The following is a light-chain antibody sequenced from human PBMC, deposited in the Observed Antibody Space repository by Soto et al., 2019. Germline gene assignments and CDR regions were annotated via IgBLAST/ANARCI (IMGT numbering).Light chain of an antibody. J-gene: IGKJ1*01. CDR2: GAS. V-gene: IGKV3-15*01. CDR3: QQYSNWPSWT. Sequence: EKVMTQSPATLSTSPGERATLSCRASQSVSSFLAWYQQKPGQAPRLLIYGASTRATGIPARFSGSGSGTEFTLTISSLQSEDFAVYYCQQYSNWPSWTFGQGTKVDIK. CDR1: QSVSSF.